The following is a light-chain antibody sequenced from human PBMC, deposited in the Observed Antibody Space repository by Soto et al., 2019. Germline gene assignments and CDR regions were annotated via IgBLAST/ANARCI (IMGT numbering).Light chain of an antibody. Sequence: EIVLTRSPGTLSLSPGERATLSCRASESVSSHYIGWYQQRPGRAPRLLIYGTASRAADIPDRFSGDGAGADFTLTITRLEPEDFAVYYGEHYGSSVTFGGGTKVEVK. V-gene: IGKV3-20*01. CDR2: GTA. CDR3: EHYGSSVT. CDR1: ESVSSHY. J-gene: IGKJ4*01.